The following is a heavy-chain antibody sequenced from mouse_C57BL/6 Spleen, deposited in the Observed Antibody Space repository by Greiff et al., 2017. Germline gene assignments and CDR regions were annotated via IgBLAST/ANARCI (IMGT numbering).Heavy chain of an antibody. V-gene: IGHV1-19*01. CDR3: ARSRYDYASYYFDY. J-gene: IGHJ2*01. D-gene: IGHD2-4*01. Sequence: EVQLQQSGPVLVKPGASVKMSCKASGYTFTDYYMNWVKQSHGKSLEWIGVINPYNGGTSYNQKFKGKATLTVDKSSSTAYMELNSLTSEDSAVYYCARSRYDYASYYFDYWGQGTTLTVSS. CDR1: GYTFTDYY. CDR2: INPYNGGT.